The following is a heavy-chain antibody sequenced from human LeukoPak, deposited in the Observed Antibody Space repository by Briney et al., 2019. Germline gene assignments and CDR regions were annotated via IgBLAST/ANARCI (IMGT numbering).Heavy chain of an antibody. D-gene: IGHD6-19*01. Sequence: ASVKVSCTASGYTFTGYYMHWVRQAPGQGLEWMGRINPNSGGTNYAQKFQGRVTMTRDTSISTAYMELSRLRSDDTAVYYCARDSHSSGWYLIGYWGQGTLVTVSS. CDR3: ARDSHSSGWYLIGY. CDR1: GYTFTGYY. V-gene: IGHV1-2*06. J-gene: IGHJ4*02. CDR2: INPNSGGT.